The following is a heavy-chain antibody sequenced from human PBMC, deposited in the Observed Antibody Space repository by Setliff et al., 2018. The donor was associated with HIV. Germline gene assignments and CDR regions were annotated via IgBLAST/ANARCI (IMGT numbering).Heavy chain of an antibody. CDR2: VYHSGGT. D-gene: IGHD2-15*01. CDR1: GASXSSYX. CDR3: ARATATWLVDN. V-gene: IGHV4-59*01. J-gene: IGHJ4*02. Sequence: VSGASXSSYXXRWVRQPPXKGLEWXGXVYHSGGTNYNPSLKSRXXISTDASKNQFSLKLSSVTTADTAVYYCARATATWLVDNWGQGTLVTSPQ.